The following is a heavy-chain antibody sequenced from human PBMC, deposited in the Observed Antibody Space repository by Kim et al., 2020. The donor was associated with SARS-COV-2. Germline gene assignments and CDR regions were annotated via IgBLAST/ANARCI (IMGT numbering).Heavy chain of an antibody. Sequence: GGSLRLSCTASGFTFSPFAMHWVRQAPGKGLEWVAVIRSDESKRYYAESVKDRFTISRDNSKNTLYLQMNSIRAEDTAIYFCARNYGSATMIGDVWGLGT. D-gene: IGHD3-10*01. CDR3: ARNYGSATMIGDV. J-gene: IGHJ3*01. CDR1: GFTFSPFA. V-gene: IGHV3-33*01. CDR2: IRSDESKR.